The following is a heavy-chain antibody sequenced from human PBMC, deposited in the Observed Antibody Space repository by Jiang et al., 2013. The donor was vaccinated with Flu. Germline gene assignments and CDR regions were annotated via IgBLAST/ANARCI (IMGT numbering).Heavy chain of an antibody. D-gene: IGHD3-10*01. CDR2: INPNSGGT. CDR1: GYTFTGYY. Sequence: SVKVSCKASGYTFTGYYMHWVRQAPGQGLEWMGWINPNSGGTNYAQKFQGRVTMTRDTSISTAYMELSRLRSDDTAVYYCARERGSGSFYYYYYGMDVWGQGTTVTVSS. J-gene: IGHJ6*02. CDR3: ARERGSGSFYYYYYGMDV. V-gene: IGHV1-2*02.